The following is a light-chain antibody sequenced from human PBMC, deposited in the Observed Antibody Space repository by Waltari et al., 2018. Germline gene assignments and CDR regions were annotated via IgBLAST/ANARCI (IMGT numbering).Light chain of an antibody. CDR3: CSYAGSNSWV. CDR2: EVY. CDR1: RSNIGRYNL. V-gene: IGLV2-23*02. J-gene: IGLJ3*02. Sequence: QSALIQPASVSGSPGQSITISCTGTRSNIGRYNLVSCYQQYPGKAPKVMIYEVYKRPSGVSNRFSGSKSGNTASLTISGLQAEDETDYYCCSYAGSNSWVFGGGTKVTVL.